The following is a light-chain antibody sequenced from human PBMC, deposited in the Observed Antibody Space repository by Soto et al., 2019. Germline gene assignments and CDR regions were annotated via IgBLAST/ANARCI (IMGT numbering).Light chain of an antibody. CDR3: QQYGSSLT. CDR1: QSVSSSY. Sequence: EIVITQSPATLSVSPGERATLSCRASQSVSSSYLAWYKQRPGQAPRLLIYTASSRATGIPDRFSGSGSGTDFTLTIGILEPEDFAVDDCQQYGSSLTVGQGTRLETK. CDR2: TAS. J-gene: IGKJ5*01. V-gene: IGKV3-20*01.